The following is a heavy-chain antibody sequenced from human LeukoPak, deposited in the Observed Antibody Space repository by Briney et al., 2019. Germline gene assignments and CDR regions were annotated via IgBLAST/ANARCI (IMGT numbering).Heavy chain of an antibody. D-gene: IGHD4-17*01. V-gene: IGHV4-59*01. CDR3: ARARTTVTYYYYYYMDV. J-gene: IGHJ6*03. Sequence: SGTLSLTCTVSGGSISSYYWSWIRQPPGKGLEWIGYIYYSGSTNYNPSLKSRVTISVDTSKNQFSLKLSSVTAADTAVYYCARARTTVTYYYYYYMDVWGKGTTVTISS. CDR1: GGSISSYY. CDR2: IYYSGST.